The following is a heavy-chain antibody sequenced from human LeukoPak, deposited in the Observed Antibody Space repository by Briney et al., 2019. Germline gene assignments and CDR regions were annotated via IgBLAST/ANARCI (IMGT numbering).Heavy chain of an antibody. J-gene: IGHJ4*02. CDR3: ARHDYSNSPVDY. CDR1: GGSISSSSYY. Sequence: SETLSLTCTVSGGSISSSSYYRGWIRQPPGKGLEWIGSIYYSGSTYYNPSLKSRITISVDTSKNQFSLKLSSLAAADTAVYYCARHDYSNSPVDYWGPGTLVTVSS. CDR2: IYYSGST. D-gene: IGHD4-11*01. V-gene: IGHV4-39*01.